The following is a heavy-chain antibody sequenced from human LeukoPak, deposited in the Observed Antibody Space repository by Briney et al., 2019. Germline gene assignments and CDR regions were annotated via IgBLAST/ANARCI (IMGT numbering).Heavy chain of an antibody. CDR3: ARELIAVAAVGYFDY. J-gene: IGHJ4*02. Sequence: GGSLRLSCAASGFTFSSYAMHWVRQAPGKGLEWVAVISYDGSNKYYADSVKGRFTISRDNSKNTLYLQMNSLRAEDTAVYYCARELIAVAAVGYFDYWGQGTLVTVS. CDR2: ISYDGSNK. D-gene: IGHD6-19*01. CDR1: GFTFSSYA. V-gene: IGHV3-30-3*01.